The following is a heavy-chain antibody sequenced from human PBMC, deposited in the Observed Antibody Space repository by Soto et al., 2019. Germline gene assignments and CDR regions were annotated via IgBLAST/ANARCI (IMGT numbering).Heavy chain of an antibody. Sequence: SVQVSCKASGGTFGSQGIAWVRQAPGQGLEWMGGFIAMLGTPTYAKKVQGRATISADESLTSSYLELRSLRSEDTGVYFCVRGAMANFDYWGQGTVVTVSS. J-gene: IGHJ4*02. CDR1: GGTFGSQG. D-gene: IGHD5-18*01. CDR3: VRGAMANFDY. V-gene: IGHV1-69*13. CDR2: FIAMLGTP.